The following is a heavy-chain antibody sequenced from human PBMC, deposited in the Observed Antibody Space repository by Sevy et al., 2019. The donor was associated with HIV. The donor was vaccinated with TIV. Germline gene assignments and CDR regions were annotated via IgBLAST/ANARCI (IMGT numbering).Heavy chain of an antibody. J-gene: IGHJ4*02. Sequence: GGSLRLSCAASGFTFSDYAIHWVRQAPGKGLEWLAVISYHGRNQFDADSVTGRFTISRDDSKNTVYLQMNSLRPDDTAVYYSALTQFLLPFGYWGQGTLVSGSS. CDR3: ALTQFLLPFGY. CDR1: GFTFSDYA. CDR2: ISYHGRNQ. V-gene: IGHV3-30*04. D-gene: IGHD6-19*01.